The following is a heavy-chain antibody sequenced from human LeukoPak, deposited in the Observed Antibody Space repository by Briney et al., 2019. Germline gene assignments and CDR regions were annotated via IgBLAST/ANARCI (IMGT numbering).Heavy chain of an antibody. Sequence: SETLSLTCTVSGGSISSYYWTWIRQAAGKGLEWIGRIYASGSTNYNPSLNSRVTMSVDTSKNQFSLKLNSVTAADTAVYYCARGGGTYYFDYWGQGTLVTVSS. CDR2: IYASGST. J-gene: IGHJ4*02. CDR1: GGSISSYY. CDR3: ARGGGTYYFDY. D-gene: IGHD1-1*01. V-gene: IGHV4-4*07.